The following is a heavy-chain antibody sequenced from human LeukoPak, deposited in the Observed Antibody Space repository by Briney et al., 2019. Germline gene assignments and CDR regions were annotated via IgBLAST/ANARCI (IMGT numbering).Heavy chain of an antibody. Sequence: GESLQISCEASGYIFISYWIGWVRQLPGKGLEWMGSIYPGDSDTRYSPSFQGQVTISVDESINTAYLQWSSLKASDTAMYYCAKLGGYSQNWFDHWGQGTLVTVSS. D-gene: IGHD5-18*01. CDR1: GYIFISYW. CDR3: AKLGGYSQNWFDH. CDR2: IYPGDSDT. J-gene: IGHJ5*02. V-gene: IGHV5-51*01.